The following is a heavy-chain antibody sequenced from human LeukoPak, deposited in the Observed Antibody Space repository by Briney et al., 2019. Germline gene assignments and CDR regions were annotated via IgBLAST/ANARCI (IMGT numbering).Heavy chain of an antibody. CDR3: TRGGGYGDY. CDR1: GASITSFY. J-gene: IGHJ4*02. CDR2: IHTNGGT. Sequence: SETLSLTCTVSGASITSFYYNWIRQSAGKGLEWIGRIHTNGGTDYRPSLNSRVTMSVDTSKKQFSLKLTSVTAADTAVYFCTRGGGYGDYWGQGILVTVSS. D-gene: IGHD5-12*01. V-gene: IGHV4-4*07.